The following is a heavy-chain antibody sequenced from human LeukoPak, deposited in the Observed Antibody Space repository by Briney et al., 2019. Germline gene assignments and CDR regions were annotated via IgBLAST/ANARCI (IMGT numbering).Heavy chain of an antibody. CDR1: GGSVSSGSYY. V-gene: IGHV4-61*01. Sequence: SETLSLTCTVSGGSVSSGSYYWSWIRQPPGKGLEWIGYIYYSGSTNYNPSLKSRVTISVDTSKNQFSLKLSSVTAADTAVYYCAGEVLGYCSGGSCYSRTSAWYYGMDVWGQGTTVTVSS. CDR2: IYYSGST. CDR3: AGEVLGYCSGGSCYSRTSAWYYGMDV. J-gene: IGHJ6*02. D-gene: IGHD2-15*01.